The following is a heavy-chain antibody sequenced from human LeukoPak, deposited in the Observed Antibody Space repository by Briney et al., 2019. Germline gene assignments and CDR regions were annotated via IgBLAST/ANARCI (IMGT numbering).Heavy chain of an antibody. CDR1: GFTFSRYS. V-gene: IGHV3-21*01. D-gene: IGHD3-10*01. J-gene: IGHJ4*02. CDR3: AKFKGHYGDSEYYFDS. Sequence: GGSLRLSCAASGFTFSRYSVNWVRQAPGKGLEWVSCITGSSDYIFYADPVRGRFTISRDNAKNSLFLQMNSLRAEDTAVYYCAKFKGHYGDSEYYFDSWGQGTLVTVSS. CDR2: ITGSSDYI.